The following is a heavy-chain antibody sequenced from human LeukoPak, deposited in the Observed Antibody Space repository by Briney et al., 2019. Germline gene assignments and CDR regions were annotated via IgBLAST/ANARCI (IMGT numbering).Heavy chain of an antibody. Sequence: SETLSLTCTVYGGSFSTYYWSWIRQPPGKGLEWIGDIYNTGSTTYSPSLKSRVTISVDTSKKQFSLSLNSVTAADTAVYYCARVGYPTQRRVLSAVTIPTAGAFDVWGQGTLVTVSS. V-gene: IGHV4-34*01. CDR3: ARVGYPTQRRVLSAVTIPTAGAFDV. CDR2: IYNTGST. J-gene: IGHJ3*01. D-gene: IGHD4-17*01. CDR1: GGSFSTYY.